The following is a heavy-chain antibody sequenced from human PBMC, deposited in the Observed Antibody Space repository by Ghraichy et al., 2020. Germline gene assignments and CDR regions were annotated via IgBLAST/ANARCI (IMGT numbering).Heavy chain of an antibody. CDR3: VVKGGYSYGYDWAGGSHNWFDP. V-gene: IGHV3-64D*06. Sequence: SCSASGLTFSSYAMHWVRQAPGKGLEYVSAITSNGDSTYYADSVKGRFTISRDNSKNTLYLQMSSLRPEDTAVYYCVVKGGYSYGYDWAGGSHNWFDPWGQGTLVTVSS. D-gene: IGHD5-18*01. CDR2: ITSNGDST. CDR1: GLTFSSYA. J-gene: IGHJ5*02.